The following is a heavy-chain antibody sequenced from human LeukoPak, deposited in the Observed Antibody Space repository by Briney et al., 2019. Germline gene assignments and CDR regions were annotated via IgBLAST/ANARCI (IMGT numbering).Heavy chain of an antibody. D-gene: IGHD1-26*01. J-gene: IGHJ6*03. Sequence: SETLSLTCTVSGASITNGPYYWGWIRQPPGKGLEWIGSIYYTGSTYYNPSLKSRVTMSVDTSQNQFSLKLSSVTAADTAVYYCARGRGGSYYYYYYYMDVWGKGTTVTVSS. CDR2: IYYTGST. V-gene: IGHV4-39*07. CDR1: GASITNGPYY. CDR3: ARGRGGSYYYYYYYMDV.